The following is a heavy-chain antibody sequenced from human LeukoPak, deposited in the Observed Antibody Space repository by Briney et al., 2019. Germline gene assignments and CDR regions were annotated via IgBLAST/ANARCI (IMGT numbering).Heavy chain of an antibody. Sequence: ASVKVSCKASGYTFTGYYMHWVRQAPGQGLEWMGWINPNSGGTNYAQKFQGRVTMTRDTSISTAYMELRRLRSDDTAVYYCARRPGYSYGLDYWGQGTLVTVSS. D-gene: IGHD5-18*01. V-gene: IGHV1-2*02. CDR1: GYTFTGYY. CDR3: ARRPGYSYGLDY. J-gene: IGHJ4*02. CDR2: INPNSGGT.